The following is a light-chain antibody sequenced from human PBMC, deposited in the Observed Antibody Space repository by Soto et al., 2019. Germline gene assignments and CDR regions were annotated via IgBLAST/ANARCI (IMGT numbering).Light chain of an antibody. Sequence: EIVMTQSPVTLSVSPGERATLSCRASQTVTTALAWYQQKPGQAPRLVIHGASTRATDFPARFSGSGSGTDFTLTIDRLEPEDFAVYYCQQYDSSPPFALTFGGGTKVDIK. J-gene: IGKJ4*01. V-gene: IGKV3-15*01. CDR2: GAS. CDR3: QQYDSSPPFALT. CDR1: QTVTTA.